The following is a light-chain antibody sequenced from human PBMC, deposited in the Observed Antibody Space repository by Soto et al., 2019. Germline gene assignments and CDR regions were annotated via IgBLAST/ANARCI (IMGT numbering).Light chain of an antibody. CDR1: QSVSTY. CDR3: QQRRSWPPTIT. Sequence: EIVLTQSPATLSLSPGGRATLSSRSSQSVSTYLAWYQQRPGQAPRLLIYDASYRATDIPPRFSGSGSGTDFTLTISSLEPEDFAVYYCQQRRSWPPTITFGQGTRLEIK. J-gene: IGKJ5*01. V-gene: IGKV3-11*01. CDR2: DAS.